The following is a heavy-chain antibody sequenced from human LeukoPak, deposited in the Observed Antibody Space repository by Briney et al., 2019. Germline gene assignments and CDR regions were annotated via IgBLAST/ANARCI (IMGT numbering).Heavy chain of an antibody. J-gene: IGHJ4*02. CDR2: INGSGGST. V-gene: IGHV3-23*01. Sequence: GGSLRLSCAASGFTFSSYAMSWVRQAPGKGLEWVSAINGSGGSTYYADSVRGRFTISRDNSKDTLYLQMNSLRAEDTAVYYCAKRPSYSSSWYSFDFWGQGTLVTVSS. CDR1: GFTFSSYA. D-gene: IGHD6-13*01. CDR3: AKRPSYSSSWYSFDF.